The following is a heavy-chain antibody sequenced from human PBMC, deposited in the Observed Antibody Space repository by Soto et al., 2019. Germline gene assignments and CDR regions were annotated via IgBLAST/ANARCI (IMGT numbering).Heavy chain of an antibody. CDR1: GGSISSSNW. J-gene: IGHJ6*02. Sequence: QVQLQESGPGLVKPSGTLSLTCAVSGGSISSSNWWSWVRQPPGKGLEWIGEIYHSGSTNYNPSLKSRVTISVDKYNNQFSLNLSSVTAADTAVYYCASGAVAGPYYYGMDASGQGTTVTVSS. D-gene: IGHD6-19*01. V-gene: IGHV4-4*02. CDR3: ASGAVAGPYYYGMDA. CDR2: IYHSGST.